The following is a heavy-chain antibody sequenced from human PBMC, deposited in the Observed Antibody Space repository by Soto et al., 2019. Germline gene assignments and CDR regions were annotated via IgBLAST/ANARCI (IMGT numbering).Heavy chain of an antibody. J-gene: IGHJ4*02. Sequence: VVGGNIGSFYCSWILKPTGKGLEWIGYIYYSGSTNYNPSLKSRVTISVDTSKNQFSLNLSSVTAADTAVYYCARDSRGSEGSFGVPLWGQGTLVTVSS. CDR2: IYYSGST. D-gene: IGHD3-22*01. CDR3: ARDSRGSEGSFGVPL. CDR1: GGNIGSFY. V-gene: IGHV4-59*12.